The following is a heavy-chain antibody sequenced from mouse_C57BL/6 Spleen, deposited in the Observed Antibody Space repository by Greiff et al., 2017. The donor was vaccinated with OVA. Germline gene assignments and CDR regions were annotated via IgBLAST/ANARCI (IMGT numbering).Heavy chain of an antibody. J-gene: IGHJ2*01. CDR3: ARWTAQYYFDY. V-gene: IGHV14-2*01. CDR1: GFNIKDYY. Sequence: EVQLQQSGAELVKPGASVKLSCTASGFNIKDYYMHWVKQRTEQGLEWIGRIDPEDGETKYAPKFQGKATITADTSSNTAYLQLSSLTSEDTAVYYCARWTAQYYFDYWGQGTTLTVSS. CDR2: IDPEDGET. D-gene: IGHD3-2*02.